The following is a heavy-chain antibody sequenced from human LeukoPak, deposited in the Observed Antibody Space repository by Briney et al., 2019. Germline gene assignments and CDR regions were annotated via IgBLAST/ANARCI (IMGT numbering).Heavy chain of an antibody. Sequence: ASMKVSCKTSGYTFTSYGISWVRQAPGQGLEWMGWISADNGKTNYAQKLQGRVTMTTDTSTTTAYMELRSLRSDDTAVYYCARDNSVGETAWWFDPWGQGTLVTVSS. CDR1: GYTFTSYG. CDR3: ARDNSVGETAWWFDP. J-gene: IGHJ5*02. V-gene: IGHV1-18*01. CDR2: ISADNGKT. D-gene: IGHD1-26*01.